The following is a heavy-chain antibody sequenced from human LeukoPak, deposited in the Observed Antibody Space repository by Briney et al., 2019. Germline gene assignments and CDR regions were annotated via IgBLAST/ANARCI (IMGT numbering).Heavy chain of an antibody. CDR2: ISGSGDST. Sequence: GGSLRLSCGASGFTFNSFAMSWVRQAPGKGLEWVSGISGSGDSTYYAESVKGRFTISRDNSKNTLYLQMNSLRAEDTAVYFCAKDLVGAYVWGSYYFDYWGQGTLVTVSS. V-gene: IGHV3-23*01. J-gene: IGHJ4*02. D-gene: IGHD3-16*01. CDR1: GFTFNSFA. CDR3: AKDLVGAYVWGSYYFDY.